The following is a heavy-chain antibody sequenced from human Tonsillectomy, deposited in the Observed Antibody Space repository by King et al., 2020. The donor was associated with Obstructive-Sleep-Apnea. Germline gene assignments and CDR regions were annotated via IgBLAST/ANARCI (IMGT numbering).Heavy chain of an antibody. CDR3: AKDIFRSDSPYYYYAMDV. Sequence: QLVQSGGGLVQPGGSLRLSCAASGFTFSSYAMSWVRQAPGKGLEWVSGISGSGASTYFADSVKGRFTISRDNSKNTLYLLMNSLRAEDTAVYYCAKDIFRSDSPYYYYAMDVWGQGTTVTVSS. CDR1: GFTFSSYA. CDR2: ISGSGAST. V-gene: IGHV3-23*04. D-gene: IGHD3-9*01. J-gene: IGHJ6*02.